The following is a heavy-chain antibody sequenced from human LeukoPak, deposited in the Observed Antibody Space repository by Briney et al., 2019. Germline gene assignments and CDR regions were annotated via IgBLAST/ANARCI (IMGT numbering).Heavy chain of an antibody. CDR2: INTDGTST. CDR3: AREGYGDQLVDS. CDR1: GFTFRTYW. D-gene: IGHD6-13*01. Sequence: GGSLRLSCAASGFTFRTYWMHWVRQAPGKGLVWVSRINTDGTSTTYADSVKGRFTIPRDNAKNTLYVQMKSLRVEDTAVYYCAREGYGDQLVDSWGQGTLVTVSS. J-gene: IGHJ5*01. V-gene: IGHV3-74*01.